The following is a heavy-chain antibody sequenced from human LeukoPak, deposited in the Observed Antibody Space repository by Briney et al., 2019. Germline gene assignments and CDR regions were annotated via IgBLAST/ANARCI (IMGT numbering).Heavy chain of an antibody. Sequence: PSETPSLTCTVSGGSMNSYYWSWIRQPPGKGLEWIGHIFHSGNTNDNPSLKSRVTISVDPSKNQFSLRLRSVTAADTAVYYCARTYYDSWGYYEGHYWGQGTLVTVPS. CDR3: ARTYYDSWGYYEGHY. D-gene: IGHD3-22*01. V-gene: IGHV4-59*01. CDR2: IFHSGNT. CDR1: GGSMNSYY. J-gene: IGHJ4*02.